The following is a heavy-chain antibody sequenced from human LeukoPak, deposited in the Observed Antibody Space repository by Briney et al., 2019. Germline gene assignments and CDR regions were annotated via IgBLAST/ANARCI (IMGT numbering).Heavy chain of an antibody. V-gene: IGHV3-11*05. D-gene: IGHD6-19*01. Sequence: GGSLRLSCAASSGFTLSDYYMSWIRQAPGKGLEWVSHISSSSSYTMYADSVKGRFTISRDNAKNSLYLQMNSLRVEDTAVYYCARDIAVAAHIDYWGQGTLVTVSS. CDR3: ARDIAVAAHIDY. J-gene: IGHJ4*02. CDR1: GFTLSDYY. CDR2: ISSSSSYT.